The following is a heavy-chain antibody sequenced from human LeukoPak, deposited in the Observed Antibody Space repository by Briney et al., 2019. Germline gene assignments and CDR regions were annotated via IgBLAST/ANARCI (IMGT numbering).Heavy chain of an antibody. CDR2: INHSGST. CDR3: ARVGYSGYDLNWFDH. Sequence: ASETLSLTCAVYGGSFSGYYWSWLRQPPGKGLEWIGEINHSGSTNYNPSLKSRVTISVDTSKNQFSLKLSSVTAADTAVYYCARVGYSGYDLNWFDHWGQGTLVTVSS. CDR1: GGSFSGYY. J-gene: IGHJ5*02. V-gene: IGHV4-34*01. D-gene: IGHD5-12*01.